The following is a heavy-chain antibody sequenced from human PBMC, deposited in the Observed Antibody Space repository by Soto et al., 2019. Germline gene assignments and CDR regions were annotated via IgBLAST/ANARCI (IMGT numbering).Heavy chain of an antibody. CDR2: IYYSGST. J-gene: IGHJ4*02. CDR3: ARRYAASFDY. D-gene: IGHD2-15*01. V-gene: IGHV4-59*01. Sequence: SETLSLTCTVSGGSISSYYWSWIRQPPGKGLEWIGYIYYSGSTNYNPSLKSRVTISVDTSKNQFSLKLSSVTAADTAVYYCARRYAASFDYWGQGILVTVSS. CDR1: GGSISSYY.